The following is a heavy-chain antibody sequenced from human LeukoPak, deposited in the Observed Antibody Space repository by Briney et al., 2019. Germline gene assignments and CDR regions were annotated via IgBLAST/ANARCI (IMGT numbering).Heavy chain of an antibody. CDR3: AKHLNSSSWYPGGY. D-gene: IGHD6-13*01. V-gene: IGHV3-23*01. CDR2: ISGSGGST. Sequence: GGSLRLSCADSGFTFSSYAMSWVRQAPGKGLEWVSAISGSGGSTYYADSVKGRFTISRDNSKNTLYLQMNSLRAEDTAVYYCAKHLNSSSWYPGGYWGQGTLVTVSS. CDR1: GFTFSSYA. J-gene: IGHJ4*02.